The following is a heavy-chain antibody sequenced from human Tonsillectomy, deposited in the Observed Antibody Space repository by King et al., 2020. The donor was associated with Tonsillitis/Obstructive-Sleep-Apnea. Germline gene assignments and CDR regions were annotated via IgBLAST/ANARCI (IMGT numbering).Heavy chain of an antibody. V-gene: IGHV4-34*01. CDR2: INHSGST. Sequence: VQLQQWGAGLLKPSETLSLTCAVYGGSFSGYYWTWIRQPPGKRLEWIGEINHSGSTNYNPSLKSRVTISIDTSKNQFSLKLTSVTAADTAVYYCAREYFYHSSGYYDYWGQGILVTVSS. D-gene: IGHD3-22*01. CDR3: AREYFYHSSGYYDY. J-gene: IGHJ4*02. CDR1: GGSFSGYY.